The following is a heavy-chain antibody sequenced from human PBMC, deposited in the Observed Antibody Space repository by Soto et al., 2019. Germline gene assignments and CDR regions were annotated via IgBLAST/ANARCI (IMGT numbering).Heavy chain of an antibody. J-gene: IGHJ5*02. CDR2: INPNSGGT. CDR1: GYTFTGYY. Sequence: ASVKVSCKASGYTFTGYYMHWVRQAPGQGLEWMGWINPNSGGTNYAQKFQGRVTMTRDTSISTAYMELSRLRSDDTAVYYCARVGNVLRYFDWYLNWFDPWGQGTLVTVSS. V-gene: IGHV1-2*02. D-gene: IGHD3-9*01. CDR3: ARVGNVLRYFDWYLNWFDP.